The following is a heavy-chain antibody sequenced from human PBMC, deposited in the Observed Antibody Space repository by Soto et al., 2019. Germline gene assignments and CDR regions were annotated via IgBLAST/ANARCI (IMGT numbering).Heavy chain of an antibody. CDR1: GGTFSSYA. CDR3: ARVVGGHRAFDY. J-gene: IGHJ4*02. CDR2: IIPIFGTA. D-gene: IGHD2-15*01. V-gene: IGHV1-69*13. Sequence: ASVKVSCKASGGTFSSYASSWVRQAPGQGLEWMGGIIPIFGTANYAQKFQGRVTITADESTSTAYMELSSLRSEDTAVYYCARVVGGHRAFDYWGQGTLVTVSS.